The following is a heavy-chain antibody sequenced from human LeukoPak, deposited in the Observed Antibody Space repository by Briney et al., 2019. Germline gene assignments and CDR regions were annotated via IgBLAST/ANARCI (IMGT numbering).Heavy chain of an antibody. CDR1: GFTFSSYA. D-gene: IGHD2-15*01. CDR3: AKAIECSGGSCYYFDY. J-gene: IGHJ4*02. CDR2: ISGSGGST. V-gene: IGHV3-23*01. Sequence: PGGSLRLSCAASGFTFSSYAMTWVRQAPGKGLEWFSDISGSGGSTYYADSVKGRFTISRDNSKNTLYLQMNSLRAEDTAVYYCAKAIECSGGSCYYFDYWGQGTLVTVSS.